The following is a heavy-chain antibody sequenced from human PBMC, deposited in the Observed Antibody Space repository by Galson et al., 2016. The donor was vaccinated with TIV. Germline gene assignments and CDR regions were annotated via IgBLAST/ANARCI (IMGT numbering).Heavy chain of an antibody. D-gene: IGHD3-16*01. CDR3: ARHGAWSWYFDL. CDR2: VYYNGDT. V-gene: IGHV4-39*01. J-gene: IGHJ2*01. Sequence: ETLSLTCTVSGVSITSSTYYWGWIRQPPGKGLEWIGSVYYNGDTYYNPSLKSRVTISVDTSKNQFSLKLTSVTAADTSIFYCARHGAWSWYFDLWGRGTLVTVSS. CDR1: GVSITSSTYY.